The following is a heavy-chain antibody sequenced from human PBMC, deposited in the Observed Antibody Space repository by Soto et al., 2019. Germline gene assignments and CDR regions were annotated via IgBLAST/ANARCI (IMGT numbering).Heavy chain of an antibody. Sequence: GGSLRLSCAASGFTFSIYAMNWVRQAPGKGLEWVSGISSYDSSTYYADYVKGRFTISRDNSRNTLFLQMNTLRAEDTAVYYCAKCDGDYYYYHMDVWGQGTTVTVSS. CDR1: GFTFSIYA. J-gene: IGHJ6*02. D-gene: IGHD4-17*01. V-gene: IGHV3-23*01. CDR2: ISSYDSST. CDR3: AKCDGDYYYYHMDV.